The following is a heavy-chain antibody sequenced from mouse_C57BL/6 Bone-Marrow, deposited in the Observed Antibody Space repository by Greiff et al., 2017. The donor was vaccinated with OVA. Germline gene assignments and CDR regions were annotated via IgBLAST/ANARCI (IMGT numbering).Heavy chain of an antibody. CDR3: ARGGLLRFAWFAY. J-gene: IGHJ3*01. D-gene: IGHD1-1*01. CDR1: GYSITSGYY. CDR2: ISYDGSN. V-gene: IGHV3-6*01. Sequence: EVKLVESGPGLVKPSQSLSLTCSVTGYSITSGYYWNWIRQFPGNKLEWMGYISYDGSNNYNPSLKNRISITRDTSKNQFFLKLNSVTTEDTATYYCARGGLLRFAWFAYWGQGTLVTVSA.